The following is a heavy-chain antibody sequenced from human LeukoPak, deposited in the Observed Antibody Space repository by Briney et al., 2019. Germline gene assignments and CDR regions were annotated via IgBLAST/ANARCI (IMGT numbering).Heavy chain of an antibody. Sequence: GGSLRLSCAASGFTFSNYWMHWGRQAPGKGLVWVSRINTDGSSTRYADSVKGRFTISRDNAKNTLYLQMNSLRAEDTAVYHCARHFTDCSDTSCYGHGMDVWGQGTTVTVSS. J-gene: IGHJ6*02. V-gene: IGHV3-74*01. D-gene: IGHD2-2*01. CDR2: INTDGSST. CDR1: GFTFSNYW. CDR3: ARHFTDCSDTSCYGHGMDV.